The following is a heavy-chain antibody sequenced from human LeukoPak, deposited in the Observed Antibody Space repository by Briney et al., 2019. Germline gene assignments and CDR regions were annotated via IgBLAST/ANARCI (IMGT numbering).Heavy chain of an antibody. D-gene: IGHD3-22*01. CDR3: ARGYYYDSSGYLGAFDI. V-gene: IGHV3-30-3*01. J-gene: IGHJ3*02. Sequence: GGSLRLSCAASGFTFSNYALHWGRQAPGEGRERVAVISYDGSNKYYADSVRGRFSISRDNSKHTVYLQMNSLRAEDTAVYYCARGYYYDSSGYLGAFDIWGQGTMVTVSS. CDR1: GFTFSNYA. CDR2: ISYDGSNK.